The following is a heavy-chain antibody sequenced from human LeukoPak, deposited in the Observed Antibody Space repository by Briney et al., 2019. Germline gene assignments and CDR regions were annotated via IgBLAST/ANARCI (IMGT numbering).Heavy chain of an antibody. CDR1: GGSISSYY. V-gene: IGHV4-59*01. CDR3: ARGRMTSDY. Sequence: ASETLSLTCTVSGGSISSYYWSWIRQPPGKGLEWIGYNYYSGSTNYNPSLKSRVTISVDTSKNQFSLKLSSVTAADTAVYYCARGRMTSDYWGQGTLVTVSS. J-gene: IGHJ4*02. CDR2: NYYSGST. D-gene: IGHD2-15*01.